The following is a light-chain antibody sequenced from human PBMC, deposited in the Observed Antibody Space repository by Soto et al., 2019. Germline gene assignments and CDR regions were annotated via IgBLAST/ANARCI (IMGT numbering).Light chain of an antibody. CDR3: QSYDSSNVV. CDR1: SGAIASNY. V-gene: IGLV6-57*03. J-gene: IGLJ2*01. CDR2: EDN. Sequence: QSVSESPGTTVTISCTRSSGAIASNYVQWYQQRPGSAPTTVIYEDNQRPSGVPDRFSGSIDSSSNSASLTISGLKTEDEADYYCQSYDSSNVVFGGGTKLTVL.